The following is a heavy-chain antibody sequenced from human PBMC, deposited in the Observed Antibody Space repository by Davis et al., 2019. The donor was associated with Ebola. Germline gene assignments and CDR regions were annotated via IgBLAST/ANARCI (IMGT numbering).Heavy chain of an antibody. D-gene: IGHD6-13*01. CDR1: GFTFSSYA. J-gene: IGHJ6*02. CDR2: ISSNGGST. Sequence: GESLKISCSASGFTFSSYAMHWVRQAPGKGLEYVSAISSNGGSTYYADSVKGRFTISRDNSKNTLYLQMSSLRAEDTAVYYCARQGRGYSSSWYTSYYYYYGMDVWGQGTTVTVSS. V-gene: IGHV3-64D*08. CDR3: ARQGRGYSSSWYTSYYYYYGMDV.